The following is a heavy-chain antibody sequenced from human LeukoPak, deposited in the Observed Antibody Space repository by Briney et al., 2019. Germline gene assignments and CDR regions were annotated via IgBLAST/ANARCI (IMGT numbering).Heavy chain of an antibody. D-gene: IGHD4-17*01. V-gene: IGHV4-39*01. CDR3: ARHPIGEYYFDY. J-gene: IGHJ4*02. CDR2: VYYSGST. Sequence: PSETLSLTCTVSDGSISSSSYYWGWIRQPPGKGLEWIGSVYYSGSTYYNPSLKSRVTKSVDTSNNPFSLKLSSVTAGDTAVYYCARHPIGEYYFDYWGQGTLVSVSS. CDR1: DGSISSSSYY.